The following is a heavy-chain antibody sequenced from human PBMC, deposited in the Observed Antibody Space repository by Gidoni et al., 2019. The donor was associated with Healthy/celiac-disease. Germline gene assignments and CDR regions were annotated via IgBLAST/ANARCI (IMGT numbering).Heavy chain of an antibody. V-gene: IGHV3-7*01. Sequence: EVQLVESGGVLVQPGWSLRLSCAASGFPFSSYWMSGVRQAPGKGLEWVANIKQDGSEKYYVDSVKGRFTSSRDNAKNSLYLQMNSLRAEDTAVYYCARGIDSGYGRYYYYYMDVWGKGTTVTVSS. D-gene: IGHD5-12*01. CDR2: IKQDGSEK. CDR1: GFPFSSYW. J-gene: IGHJ6*03. CDR3: ARGIDSGYGRYYYYYMDV.